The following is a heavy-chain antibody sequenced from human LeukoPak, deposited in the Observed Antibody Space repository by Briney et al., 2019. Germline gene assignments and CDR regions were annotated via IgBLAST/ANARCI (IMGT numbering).Heavy chain of an antibody. J-gene: IGHJ4*02. CDR2: INADGKNT. CDR1: GFTFSSFW. Sequence: SGGSLRLSCAASGFTFSSFWMHWVRQAPGKGLVWVLRINADGKNTTYADSVKGRFTISRDNAKNTLYLQMSSLRAEDTAIYYCVYSGYDWTYYFDWWGQGTLVTVSS. D-gene: IGHD5-12*01. V-gene: IGHV3-74*01. CDR3: VYSGYDWTYYFDW.